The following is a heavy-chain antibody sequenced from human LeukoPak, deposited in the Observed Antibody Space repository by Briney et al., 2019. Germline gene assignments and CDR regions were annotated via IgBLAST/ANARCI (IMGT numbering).Heavy chain of an antibody. CDR1: GFTFSSYW. J-gene: IGHJ6*02. D-gene: IGHD2-15*01. V-gene: IGHV3-7*03. Sequence: GGSLRLSCAASGFTFSSYWMSWVRQAPGKGLEWVANIKQDGSEKYYVDSVKGRFTISRDNAKNSLYLQMNSLRAEDTAVYYCARDPFCSGGSCYPNFHSMDVWGQGTTVTVSS. CDR3: ARDPFCSGGSCYPNFHSMDV. CDR2: IKQDGSEK.